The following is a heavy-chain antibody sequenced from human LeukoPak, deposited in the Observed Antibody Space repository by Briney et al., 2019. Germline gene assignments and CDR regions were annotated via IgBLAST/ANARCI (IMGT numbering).Heavy chain of an antibody. CDR1: GGTFSSYA. Sequence: SVKVSCKASGGTFSSYAISWVRQAPGQGLEWVGGIIPIFGTANYAQKFQGRVTITADESTSTAYMELSSLRSEDTAVYYCASTQIAVAGTNWFDPWGQGTLVTVSS. J-gene: IGHJ5*02. CDR2: IIPIFGTA. V-gene: IGHV1-69*01. D-gene: IGHD6-13*01. CDR3: ASTQIAVAGTNWFDP.